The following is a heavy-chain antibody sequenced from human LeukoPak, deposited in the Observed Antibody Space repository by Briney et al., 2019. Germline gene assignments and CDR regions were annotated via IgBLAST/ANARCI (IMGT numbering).Heavy chain of an antibody. CDR2: ISGSGGST. CDR1: GFTFSSYA. V-gene: IGHV3-23*01. J-gene: IGHJ4*02. CDR3: AKDHFGGVDY. Sequence: HPGASLRLSCAASGFTFSSYAMSWVRQAPGTGLEWVSAISGSGGSTYYADSVKGRFTISRDNSKNTLNLQMNSLRAEDTAVYYCAKDHFGGVDYWGQGTLVTVSS. D-gene: IGHD3-16*01.